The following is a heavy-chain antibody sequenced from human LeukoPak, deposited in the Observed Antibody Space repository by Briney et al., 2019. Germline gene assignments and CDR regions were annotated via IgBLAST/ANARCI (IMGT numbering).Heavy chain of an antibody. CDR1: GFTFSRRD. J-gene: IGHJ4*02. Sequence: AGGSLRLSCVASGFTFSRRDFHWVRQATGKGLEWVSAIGAGGDTYYAGSVKGRFTISRENAKNSLYLQMNSLRAEDTAVYYCAREALDSSAYYLNDLEYWGQGTLVTVSS. D-gene: IGHD3-22*01. CDR3: AREALDSSAYYLNDLEY. V-gene: IGHV3-13*01. CDR2: IGAGGDT.